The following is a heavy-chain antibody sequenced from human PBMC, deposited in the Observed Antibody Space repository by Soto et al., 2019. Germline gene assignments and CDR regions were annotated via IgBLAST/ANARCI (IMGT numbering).Heavy chain of an antibody. D-gene: IGHD2-15*01. CDR3: VRRYWRGGSCYSRRVHWFDP. J-gene: IGHJ5*02. Sequence: QVQLQQWGAGLLKPSETLSLTCAVYGGSFSGYYWSWIRQPPGKGLDWIGEINHSGSTNYNPSLPSQVTITVDTSKNQFTLKPCSVTAAVTAVYYCVRRYWRGGSCYSRRVHWFDPWGQGTLVTVSS. V-gene: IGHV4-34*01. CDR2: INHSGST. CDR1: GGSFSGYY.